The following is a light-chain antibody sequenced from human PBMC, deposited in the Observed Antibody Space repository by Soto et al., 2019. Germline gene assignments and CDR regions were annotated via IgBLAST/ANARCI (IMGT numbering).Light chain of an antibody. V-gene: IGKV3-20*01. CDR2: GAS. CDR1: QTVRNNY. J-gene: IGKJ4*01. Sequence: EVVLTQSPGTLSLSPGERATLSCRASQTVRNNYLAWYQQKPGQAARLLIYGASNRATGIPDRFSGSGSGTHFTLTISRLEPEDFAVYYRQHYKAFGGGTKVDIK. CDR3: QHYKA.